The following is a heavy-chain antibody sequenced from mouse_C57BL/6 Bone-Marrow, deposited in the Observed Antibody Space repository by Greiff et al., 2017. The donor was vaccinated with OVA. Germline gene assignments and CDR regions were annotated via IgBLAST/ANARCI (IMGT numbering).Heavy chain of an antibody. CDR3: TTYRY. Sequence: VQLKQSGAELVRPGASVKLSCTASGFNIKDDYMHWVKERPEQGLEWIGWIDPENGDTAYASKFQGKATITADTSSKTVYLHLSSLTSEDTAVYYCTTYRYWGQGTTLTVSS. CDR1: GFNIKDDY. V-gene: IGHV14-4*01. J-gene: IGHJ2*01. CDR2: IDPENGDT.